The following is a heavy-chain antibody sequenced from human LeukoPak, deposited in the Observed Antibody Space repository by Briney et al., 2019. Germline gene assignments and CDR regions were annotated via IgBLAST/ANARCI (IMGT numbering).Heavy chain of an antibody. V-gene: IGHV3-7*01. CDR3: ASLGN. Sequence: GGSLRLSCAAYGFPFSSYWMNWVRQAPGKGLEWVANIKQDGSEKFYVDSVKGRFTISRDNAKNSLYLQMNSLRADDTAVYYCASLGNWGQGTLVTVSS. CDR1: GFPFSSYW. D-gene: IGHD1-1*01. J-gene: IGHJ4*02. CDR2: IKQDGSEK.